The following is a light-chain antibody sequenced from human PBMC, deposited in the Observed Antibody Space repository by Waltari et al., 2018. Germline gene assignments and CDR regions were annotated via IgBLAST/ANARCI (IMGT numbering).Light chain of an antibody. CDR3: QQYNRWPPIT. V-gene: IGKV3-15*01. J-gene: IGKJ5*01. CDR1: QSVSSN. Sequence: EIVMTQSPATLSVSPGETATLSCRASQSVSSNVAWYQKKPGQAPRLLIYDASTRATSIPAKFRGSGSGTEFTLTISSRQSEDFAVYYCQQYNRWPPITFGHGTRLEIK. CDR2: DAS.